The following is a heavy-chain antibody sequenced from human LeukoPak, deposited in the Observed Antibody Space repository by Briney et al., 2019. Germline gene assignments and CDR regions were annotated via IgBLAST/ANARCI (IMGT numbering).Heavy chain of an antibody. Sequence: SETLSLTCTVSGGSISSYYWSWIRQPAGKGLEWIGRIYTSGSTNYNPSLKSRVTMSVDTSKNQFSLKLSSVTAADTAVYYCARVSGWSGYYPHYYYYYMDVWGKGTTVTVSS. J-gene: IGHJ6*03. V-gene: IGHV4-4*07. CDR1: GGSISSYY. D-gene: IGHD3-3*01. CDR3: ARVSGWSGYYPHYYYYYMDV. CDR2: IYTSGST.